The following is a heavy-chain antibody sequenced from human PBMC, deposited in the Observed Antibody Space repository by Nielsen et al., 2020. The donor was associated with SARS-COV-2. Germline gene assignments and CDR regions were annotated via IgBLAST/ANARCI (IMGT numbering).Heavy chain of an antibody. D-gene: IGHD3-3*01. CDR2: IYSGGST. J-gene: IGHJ6*02. V-gene: IGHV3-53*01. Sequence: GGSLRLSCAASGFTVSSNYMSWVRQAPGKGLEWVSVIYSGGSTYYADSVKGRFTISRDNSKNTLYLQMNSLRAEDTAVYYCASYDITIFGVVIYGMDVWGQGTTVTVSS. CDR3: ASYDITIFGVVIYGMDV. CDR1: GFTVSSNY.